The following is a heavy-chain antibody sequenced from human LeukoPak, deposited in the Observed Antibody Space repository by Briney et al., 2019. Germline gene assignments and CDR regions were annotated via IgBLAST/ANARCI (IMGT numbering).Heavy chain of an antibody. CDR3: ARGVSSSWYYFDY. CDR1: GFTFSDYY. CDR2: ISSSSSYT. Sequence: PGGSLRLSCAASGFTFSDYYMSWIRQAPGKGPEWVSYISSSSSYTNYADSVKGRFTISRDNAKNSLYLQMNSLRAEDTAVYYCARGVSSSWYYFDYWGQGTLVTVSS. J-gene: IGHJ4*02. V-gene: IGHV3-11*06. D-gene: IGHD6-13*01.